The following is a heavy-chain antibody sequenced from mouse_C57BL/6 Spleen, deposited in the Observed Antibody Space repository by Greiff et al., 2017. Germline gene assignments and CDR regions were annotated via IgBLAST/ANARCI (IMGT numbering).Heavy chain of an antibody. CDR2: ISRGSGTI. J-gene: IGHJ4*01. CDR3: AKAGALYAMDY. CDR1: GFTFSDYG. V-gene: IGHV5-17*01. Sequence: EVQLVESGGGLVKPGASLKLSCAASGFTFSDYGMHWVRQVPEKGLEWVAYISRGSGTIYYADKVKGRFTISGDNATNTLFLQLTSLRSEDTAMYYCAKAGALYAMDYWGQGTSVTVSS. D-gene: IGHD3-1*01.